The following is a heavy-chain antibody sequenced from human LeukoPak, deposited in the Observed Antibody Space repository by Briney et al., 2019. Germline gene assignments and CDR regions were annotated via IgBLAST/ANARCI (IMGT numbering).Heavy chain of an antibody. V-gene: IGHV3-73*01. J-gene: IGHJ5*02. Sequence: PGGSLRLSCAASEFTFSGSAMHWVRQASGKGLEWVGRIRSKTNSYATAYAASVSGRFTIFRDDSKNTAYLQMNSLKTEDTAVYYCTGHPTDSSAYFNWLAPWGQGTLVTVSS. CDR2: IRSKTNSYAT. D-gene: IGHD3-22*01. CDR1: EFTFSGSA. CDR3: TGHPTDSSAYFNWLAP.